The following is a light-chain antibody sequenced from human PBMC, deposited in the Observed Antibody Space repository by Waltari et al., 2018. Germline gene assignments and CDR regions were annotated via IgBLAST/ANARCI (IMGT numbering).Light chain of an antibody. CDR3: NSRDSSGNQRV. V-gene: IGLV3-19*01. J-gene: IGLJ2*01. CDR1: WLSCYY. Sequence: STGLTQDPAVSVALGQTVRITCQGTWLSCYYASWYQQKPGQSPVFVIYGKNNRPSGVPDRFSGSSSGNTASLTITGAQAEDEADYYCNSRDSSGNQRVFGGGTKLTVL. CDR2: GKN.